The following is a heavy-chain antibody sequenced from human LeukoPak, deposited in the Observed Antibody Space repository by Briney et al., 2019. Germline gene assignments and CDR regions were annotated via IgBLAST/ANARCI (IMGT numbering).Heavy chain of an antibody. CDR1: GFTFSSYS. J-gene: IGHJ4*02. D-gene: IGHD2-2*01. Sequence: GGSLRLSCAASGFTFSSYSMNWARQAPGKGLEWVSSISSSSSYIYYADSVKGRFTISRDNAKNSLYLQMNSVRAEDTAVYYCAREVMQGIVVVPAAFDYWGQGTLVTVSS. CDR2: ISSSSSYI. CDR3: AREVMQGIVVVPAAFDY. V-gene: IGHV3-21*01.